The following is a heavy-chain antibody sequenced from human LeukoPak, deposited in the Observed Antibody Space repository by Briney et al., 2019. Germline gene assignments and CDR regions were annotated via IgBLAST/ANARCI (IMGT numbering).Heavy chain of an antibody. D-gene: IGHD3-3*01. CDR1: GFTFSSYG. J-gene: IGHJ5*02. CDR3: AKGLTYYDFWSGHSFDP. V-gene: IGHV3-30*02. Sequence: GGSLRLSCAASGFTFSSYGMHWVRQAPGKGLEWVAFIRYDGSNKYYADSVKGRFTISRDNSKNTLYLQMNSLRAEDTAVYYCAKGLTYYDFWSGHSFDPWGQGTLLTVSS. CDR2: IRYDGSNK.